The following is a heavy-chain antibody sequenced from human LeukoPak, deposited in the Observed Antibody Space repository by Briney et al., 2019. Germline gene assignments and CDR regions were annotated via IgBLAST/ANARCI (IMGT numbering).Heavy chain of an antibody. D-gene: IGHD3-22*01. CDR1: GGSISSSSYY. CDR3: ARGDYDSSGPNY. J-gene: IGHJ4*02. Sequence: PSETLSLTCTVSGGSISSSSYYWGWIRQPPGKGLEWIGSIYYSGSPYYNPSLKSRVTISVDTSKNQFSLKLSSVTAADTAVYYCARGDYDSSGPNYWGQGTLVTVSS. CDR2: IYYSGSP. V-gene: IGHV4-39*01.